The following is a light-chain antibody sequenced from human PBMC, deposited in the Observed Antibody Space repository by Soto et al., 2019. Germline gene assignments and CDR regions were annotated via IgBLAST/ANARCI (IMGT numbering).Light chain of an antibody. V-gene: IGKV3-20*01. CDR1: QSVSSSY. Sequence: ETLLALTRGAVCLAGEERRTRSWRASQSVSSSYLAWYQQKPGQAPRLLIYGASSRATGIPDRFSGSGSGTDFTYTCSLVQPEDSASHSSRQFDEYPIDFGEGARLEI. J-gene: IGKJ5*01. CDR2: GAS. CDR3: RQFDEYPID.